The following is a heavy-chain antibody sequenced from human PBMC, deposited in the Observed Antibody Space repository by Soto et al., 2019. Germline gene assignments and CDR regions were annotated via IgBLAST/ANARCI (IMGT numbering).Heavy chain of an antibody. V-gene: IGHV3-43*01. Sequence: SGGSLRLSCAASGFTFDDYTMHWVRQAPGKGLEWVSLISWDGGSTYYADSVKGRFTISRDNSKNSLYLQMNSLRTEDTALYYCATSDYYYYGMDVWGQGTTVTVSS. CDR3: ATSDYYYYGMDV. CDR1: GFTFDDYT. CDR2: ISWDGGST. J-gene: IGHJ6*02.